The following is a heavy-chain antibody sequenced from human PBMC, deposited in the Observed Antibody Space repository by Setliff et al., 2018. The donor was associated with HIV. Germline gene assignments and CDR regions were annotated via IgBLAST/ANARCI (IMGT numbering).Heavy chain of an antibody. V-gene: IGHV1-2*06. CDR2: INPKNGGT. J-gene: IGHJ6*03. Sequence: ASVKVSCKASGYSFTDYYIHWVRQAPGQGLEWMGRINPKNGGTNYVQRFRDRVTMTRDTSISTVYMELSSLRSDDTAVYYCARTIPLAGSDMDLWGKGATVTVSS. D-gene: IGHD6-19*01. CDR3: ARTIPLAGSDMDL. CDR1: GYSFTDYY.